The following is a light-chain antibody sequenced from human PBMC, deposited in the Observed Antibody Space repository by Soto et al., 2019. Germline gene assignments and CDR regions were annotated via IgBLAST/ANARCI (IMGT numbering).Light chain of an antibody. CDR1: QSISSY. CDR2: AAS. Sequence: DIQMTQSPSSLSASVGDRVTITCRASQSISSYLNWYQQKPGKAPNLLIYAASTLQSGVPSRFSGSGSGTDFTLTIRSLQPEDFATYYCQQSYTTPLTFRGGTKGEIK. V-gene: IGKV1-39*01. J-gene: IGKJ4*01. CDR3: QQSYTTPLT.